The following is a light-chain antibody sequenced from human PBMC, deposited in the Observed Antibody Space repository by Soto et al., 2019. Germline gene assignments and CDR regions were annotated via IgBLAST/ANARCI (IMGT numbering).Light chain of an antibody. CDR1: QSVSSN. V-gene: IGKV3-15*01. CDR2: GAS. Sequence: EIVMTQSPATLSVSPGERATLSCRASQSVSSNLAWYQQKPGQAPRLLIYGASTRATGIPARFSGSGSGTEFTLPISGLPSEDFAVYYCQQAGTFGPGTKVDIK. CDR3: QQAGT. J-gene: IGKJ3*01.